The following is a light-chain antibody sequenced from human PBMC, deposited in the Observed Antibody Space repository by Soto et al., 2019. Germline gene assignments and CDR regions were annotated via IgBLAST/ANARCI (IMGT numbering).Light chain of an antibody. CDR1: QDISNY. CDR2: DAS. Sequence: DIQMTQSPSSLSASVGDRVTITCRASQDISNYLNWYQQKPGKAPKLLIYDASNLERGVPSRFSGTRSGTHFTLAITSLQPEDFATYYCQQSDSLPLTFGEGTRLEIK. V-gene: IGKV1-33*01. J-gene: IGKJ5*01. CDR3: QQSDSLPLT.